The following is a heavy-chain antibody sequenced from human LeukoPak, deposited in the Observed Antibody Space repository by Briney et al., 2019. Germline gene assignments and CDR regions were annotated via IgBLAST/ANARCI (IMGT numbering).Heavy chain of an antibody. V-gene: IGHV1-69*06. J-gene: IGHJ4*02. CDR3: ATDFADGNYIW. D-gene: IGHD4-17*01. Sequence: ASVKVSCKASGGTFSSYAISWVRQAPGQGLEWMGGIIPIFGTANYAQKFQGRVTMTEDTSTDTAYMELSSLRSEDTAVYYCATDFADGNYIWWGQGTLVTVSS. CDR1: GGTFSSYA. CDR2: IIPIFGTA.